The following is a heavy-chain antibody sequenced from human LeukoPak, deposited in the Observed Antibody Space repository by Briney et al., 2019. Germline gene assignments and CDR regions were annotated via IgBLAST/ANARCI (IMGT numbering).Heavy chain of an antibody. D-gene: IGHD4-11*01. CDR3: ARDSNPLYYYYYGMDV. J-gene: IGHJ6*02. V-gene: IGHV3-48*02. Sequence: GGSLRLSCAASGFTFSSYSMNWVRQAPGKGLEWVSYISSSSSTIYYADSVKGRFTISRDNAKNSLYLQMNSLRDEDTAVYYCARDSNPLYYYYYGMDVWGLGTTVTVSS. CDR2: ISSSSSTI. CDR1: GFTFSSYS.